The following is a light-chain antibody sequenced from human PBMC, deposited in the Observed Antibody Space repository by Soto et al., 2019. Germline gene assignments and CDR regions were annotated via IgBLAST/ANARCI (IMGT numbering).Light chain of an antibody. Sequence: DIVLTQSPLSLPVTPGEPASISCRSSQSLLHSNGYNYLDWYLQKPGQSPHLLLYLGSNRSSGVHERLSGSGSGTAFTMKISRVEAEDVWVYYCMQALQSPRTFGQGTKVEFK. CDR3: MQALQSPRT. V-gene: IGKV2-28*01. J-gene: IGKJ1*01. CDR2: LGS. CDR1: QSLLHSNGYNY.